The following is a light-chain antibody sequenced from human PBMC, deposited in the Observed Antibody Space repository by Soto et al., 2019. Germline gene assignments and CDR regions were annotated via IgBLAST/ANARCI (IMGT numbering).Light chain of an antibody. Sequence: QSVLTQPRSVSGSPGQSVTISCTGTSSDVGGYNYVSWYQQYPGKAPKFMIYDVSKRPSGVPDRFSGSKSGNTASLTISGLQAEDEDDYYCCSYSGSYTWVFGGGTKLTVL. V-gene: IGLV2-11*01. CDR2: DVS. CDR3: CSYSGSYTWV. J-gene: IGLJ3*02. CDR1: SSDVGGYNY.